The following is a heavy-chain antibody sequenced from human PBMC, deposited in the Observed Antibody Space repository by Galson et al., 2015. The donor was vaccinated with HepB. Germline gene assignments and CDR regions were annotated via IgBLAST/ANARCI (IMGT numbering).Heavy chain of an antibody. CDR2: IYSGGST. D-gene: IGHD6-19*01. J-gene: IGHJ4*02. CDR3: ARDPGGSGWSWGD. Sequence: SLRLSCAASGFTVRSSYMSWVRQAPGKGLEWVSVIYSGGSTYYAESVKGRFTISRDTSKNTVYLHMNSLRAEDTALYYCARDPGGSGWSWGDWGQGTLVTVSS. CDR1: GFTVRSSY. V-gene: IGHV3-66*01.